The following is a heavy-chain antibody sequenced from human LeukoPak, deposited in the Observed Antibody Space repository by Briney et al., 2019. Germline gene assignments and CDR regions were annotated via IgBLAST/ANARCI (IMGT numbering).Heavy chain of an antibody. Sequence: PSETLSLTCTVSGGSISSSSYYWGWIRQPPGKGLEWIGSIYYSGTTYYNPSLKSRLTISVDTSKNQFSLKLNSVTAADTAVYYCARDCSNTGCYTAFDYWGQGTLVTVSS. V-gene: IGHV4-39*07. CDR3: ARDCSNTGCYTAFDY. CDR2: IYYSGTT. CDR1: GGSISSSSYY. J-gene: IGHJ4*02. D-gene: IGHD2-2*02.